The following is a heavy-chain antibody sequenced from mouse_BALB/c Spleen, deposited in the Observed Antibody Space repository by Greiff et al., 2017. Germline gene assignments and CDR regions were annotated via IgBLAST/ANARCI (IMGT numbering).Heavy chain of an antibody. D-gene: IGHD3-1*01. Sequence: VQLQQSGAELVRPGVSVKISCKGSGYTFTDYAMHWVKQSHAKSLEWIGVISTYYGDASYNQKFKGKATMTVDKSSSTAYMELARLTSEDSAIYYCAREGLAGTFWFAYWGQGTLVTVSA. J-gene: IGHJ3*01. CDR1: GYTFTDYA. V-gene: IGHV1S137*01. CDR3: AREGLAGTFWFAY. CDR2: ISTYYGDA.